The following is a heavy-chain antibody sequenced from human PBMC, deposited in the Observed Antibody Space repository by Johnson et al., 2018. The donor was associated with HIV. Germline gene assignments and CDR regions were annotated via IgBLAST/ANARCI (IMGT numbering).Heavy chain of an antibody. CDR1: RFTFSSYA. CDR3: ARGRGITIFGVVIADAFDI. V-gene: IGHV3-20*04. CDR2: INWNGGST. Sequence: EVQLVESGGGVVQPGRSLRLSCAASRFTFSSYAMHWVRQAPGKGLEWVSGINWNGGSTGYADSVKGRVTISRDNAKNSLYLQMNSLRAEDTALYYCARGRGITIFGVVIADAFDIWGQGTMVTVSS. D-gene: IGHD3-3*01. J-gene: IGHJ3*02.